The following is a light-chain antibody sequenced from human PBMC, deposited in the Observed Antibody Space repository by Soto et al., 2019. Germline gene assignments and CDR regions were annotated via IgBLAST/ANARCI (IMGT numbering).Light chain of an antibody. V-gene: IGKV3-15*01. CDR3: QQYNKWLPALT. Sequence: DIVMTQSPATLSVSPGERATLSCRASQSVSNNLAWYQQKPGQAPRLLIYDASTRATGIPARFSGSGSGTEFTLSISSLQTEDSAVYYCQQYNKWLPALTFGGGTKVEIK. CDR1: QSVSNN. J-gene: IGKJ4*01. CDR2: DAS.